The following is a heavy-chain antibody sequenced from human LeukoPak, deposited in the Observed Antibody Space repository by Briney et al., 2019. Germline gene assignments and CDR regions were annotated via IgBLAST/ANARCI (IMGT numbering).Heavy chain of an antibody. Sequence: GSLRLSCAASGFNFSSYSMNWLRQAPGKGLEWIGSIYYSGSTYYNPSLKSRVTISVDTSKNQFSLKLSSVTAADTAVYYCARSYYDFWSGYYTSLDYWGQGTLVTVSS. CDR3: ARSYYDFWSGYYTSLDY. CDR1: GFNFSSYS. D-gene: IGHD3-3*01. V-gene: IGHV4-59*05. J-gene: IGHJ4*02. CDR2: IYYSGST.